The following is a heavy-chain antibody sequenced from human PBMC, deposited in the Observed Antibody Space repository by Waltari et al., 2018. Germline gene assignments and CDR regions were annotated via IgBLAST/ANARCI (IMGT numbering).Heavy chain of an antibody. J-gene: IGHJ4*02. CDR1: GFTFSSYS. Sequence: EVQLVESGGGLVKPGGSLRLSCAASGFTFSSYSMNWVRQAPGKGLEWGSAISCSTTYIYYADAVKGRFTISRDNAKNSLYLQINSLRPEDTAVYYCARRYCTSTSCSPIDYWGQGTPVTVSS. CDR2: ISCSTTYI. D-gene: IGHD2-2*01. CDR3: ARRYCTSTSCSPIDY. V-gene: IGHV3-21*01.